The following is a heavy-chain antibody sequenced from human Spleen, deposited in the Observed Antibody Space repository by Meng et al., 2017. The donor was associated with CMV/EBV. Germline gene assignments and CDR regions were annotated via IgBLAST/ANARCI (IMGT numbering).Heavy chain of an antibody. CDR2: AHYSGNT. J-gene: IGHJ4*02. CDR3: ARDRSGFWSGSFDY. Sequence: SETLSLTCTVSGPSISNYYWSWIRQPPGKGLEWIGYAHYSGNTNHNPSLKSRVTISVDTSKKQFSLKLRSVTAADTAVYYCARDRSGFWSGSFDYWGQGTLVTVSS. V-gene: IGHV4-59*01. CDR1: GPSISNYY. D-gene: IGHD3-3*01.